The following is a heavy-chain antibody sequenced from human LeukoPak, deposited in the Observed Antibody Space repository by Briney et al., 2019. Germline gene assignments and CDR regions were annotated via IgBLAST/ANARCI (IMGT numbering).Heavy chain of an antibody. V-gene: IGHV4-30-4*08. CDR3: ARGVYGSGIDNWFDP. J-gene: IGHJ5*02. D-gene: IGHD3-10*01. CDR1: GGSISSGDYY. Sequence: SETLYLTCTVSGGSISSGDYYWSWIRQPPGKGLEWIGYIYYSGSTYYNPSLKSRVTISVDTSKNQFSLKLSSVTAADTAVYYCARGVYGSGIDNWFDPWGQGTLVTVSS. CDR2: IYYSGST.